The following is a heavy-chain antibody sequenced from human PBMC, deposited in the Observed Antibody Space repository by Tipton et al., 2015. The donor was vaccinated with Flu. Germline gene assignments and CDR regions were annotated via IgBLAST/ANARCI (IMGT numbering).Heavy chain of an antibody. Sequence: TLSLTCTVSGGSISSYYWSWIRQPPGKGLEWIGYIYYSWSTNYNPSLKSRVTISVDTSKNQFSLKLSSVTAADTAVYYFASTIVLGSIRWFDTWGQGTLVPVYS. V-gene: IGHV4-59*01. CDR2: IYYSWST. J-gene: IGHJ5*02. CDR3: ASTIVLGSIRWFDT. CDR1: GGSISSYY. D-gene: IGHD2/OR15-2a*01.